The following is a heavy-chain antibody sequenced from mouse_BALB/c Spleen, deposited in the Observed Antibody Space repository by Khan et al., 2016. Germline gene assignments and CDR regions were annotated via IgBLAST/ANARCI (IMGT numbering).Heavy chain of an antibody. V-gene: IGHV1-87*01. J-gene: IGHJ3*01. CDR3: ARGGSSYSSSAY. Sequence: QVRLQQSGAELARPGASVKLSCKASGYTFTSYWMQWVKQRPGQGLEWIGTIYPGDGDTRYTQKFKGKATLTADKSSSTAYMQLSSLASEDFAVYCCARGGSSYSSSAYWGQGTLVTVSA. D-gene: IGHD1-1*01. CDR2: IYPGDGDT. CDR1: GYTFTSYW.